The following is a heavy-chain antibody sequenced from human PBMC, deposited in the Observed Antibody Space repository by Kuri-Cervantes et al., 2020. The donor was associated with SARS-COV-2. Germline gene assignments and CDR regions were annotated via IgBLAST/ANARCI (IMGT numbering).Heavy chain of an antibody. CDR3: TTGYGSSWYLFHYYYYYYMDA. Sequence: GGSLRLSCTVSGGSISSGGYYWSWVRQAPGKGLEWVGRIKSKTDGGTTDYAAPVKGRFTISRDDSKNTLYLQMNSLKTEDTAVYYCTTGYGSSWYLFHYYYYYYMDAWGKGTTVTVSS. J-gene: IGHJ6*03. V-gene: IGHV3-15*01. D-gene: IGHD6-13*01. CDR2: IKSKTDGGTT. CDR1: GGSISSGGYY.